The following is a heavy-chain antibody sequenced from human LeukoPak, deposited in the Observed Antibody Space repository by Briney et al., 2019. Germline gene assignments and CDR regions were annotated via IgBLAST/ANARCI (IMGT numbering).Heavy chain of an antibody. J-gene: IGHJ3*02. CDR3: ARDRRIRPTLSSGWYFAFDI. Sequence: SETLSLTCTVSGGAISSYYCSWSLQPASNGLWRILRVYTSGSTHYNPSLKSRVPMSVDTSKNQFSLKLSSVTAADTAVYYCARDRRIRPTLSSGWYFAFDIWGQGTMVTVSS. V-gene: IGHV4-4*07. D-gene: IGHD6-19*01. CDR1: GGAISSYY. CDR2: VYTSGST.